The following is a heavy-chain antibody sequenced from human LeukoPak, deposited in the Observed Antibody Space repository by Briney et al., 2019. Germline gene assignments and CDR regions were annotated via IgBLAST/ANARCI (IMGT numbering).Heavy chain of an antibody. CDR1: GFSFDTYA. V-gene: IGHV3-33*01. D-gene: IGHD3-10*01. CDR2: IWHDGSHK. J-gene: IGHJ4*02. Sequence: GGSLRLSCAASGFSFDTYAMHWVRQAPGQGLEWVALIWHDGSHKFYSNSVRGQFTISRDNPKNTVYLQMNNLRPDDTAVYYCARETFGSGSYPDFWGQGTLVTVSS. CDR3: ARETFGSGSYPDF.